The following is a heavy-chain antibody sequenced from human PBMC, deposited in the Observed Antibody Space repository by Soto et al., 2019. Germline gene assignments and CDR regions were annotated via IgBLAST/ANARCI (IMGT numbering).Heavy chain of an antibody. CDR2: ISYDGSNK. D-gene: IGHD5-18*01. Sequence: QVQLVESGGGVVQPGRSLRLSCAASGFTFSSYGMHWVRQAPGKGLEWVAVISYDGSNKYYADSVKGRFTISRDNSKNTLYLQMNSLRAEDTAVYYCAKDGDTAMAIDYWGQGTLVTVSS. V-gene: IGHV3-30*18. CDR3: AKDGDTAMAIDY. J-gene: IGHJ4*02. CDR1: GFTFSSYG.